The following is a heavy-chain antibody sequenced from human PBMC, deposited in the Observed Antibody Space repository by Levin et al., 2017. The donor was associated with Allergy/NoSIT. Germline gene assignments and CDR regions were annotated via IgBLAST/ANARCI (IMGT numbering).Heavy chain of an antibody. CDR2: IWYDGSNK. D-gene: IGHD6-13*01. CDR1: GFTFSSYG. Sequence: GGSLRLSCAASGFTFSSYGMHWVRQAPGKGLEWVAVIWYDGSNKYYADSVKGRFTISRDNSKNTLYLQMNSLRAEDTAVYYCARSSRKMIAAAGYWGQGTLVTVSS. CDR3: ARSSRKMIAAAGY. J-gene: IGHJ4*02. V-gene: IGHV3-33*01.